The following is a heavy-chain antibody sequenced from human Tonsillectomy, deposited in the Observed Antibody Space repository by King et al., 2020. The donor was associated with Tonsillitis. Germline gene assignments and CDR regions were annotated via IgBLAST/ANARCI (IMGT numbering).Heavy chain of an antibody. CDR2: MSYDGSKK. CDR1: GFTFSRYA. V-gene: IGHV3-30*18. CDR3: AKDLDFWSGYPPPQFDY. Sequence: VQLVESGGGVGQPGRSRRLSCAASGFTFSRYAMHWVRQAPGKGLEWVAGMSYDGSKKYYADSVKGRFTISRDNSNNTLYLQMNSLGAEDTAVYYCAKDLDFWSGYPPPQFDYWGQGTLVTVSS. J-gene: IGHJ4*02. D-gene: IGHD3-3*01.